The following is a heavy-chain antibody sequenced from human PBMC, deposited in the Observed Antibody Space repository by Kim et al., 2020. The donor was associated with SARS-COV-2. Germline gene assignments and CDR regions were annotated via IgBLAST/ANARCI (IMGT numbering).Heavy chain of an antibody. V-gene: IGHV3-11*05. Sequence: KGRFTIYRDNAKNSLYLQMNRLRAEDTAVYYCARDLHSSSWPDAEYCQHWGQGTLVTVSS. CDR3: ARDLHSSSWPDAEYCQH. D-gene: IGHD6-13*01. J-gene: IGHJ1*01.